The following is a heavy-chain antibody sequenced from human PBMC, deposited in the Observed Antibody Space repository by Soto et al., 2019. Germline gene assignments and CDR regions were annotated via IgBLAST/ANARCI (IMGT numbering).Heavy chain of an antibody. V-gene: IGHV3-23*01. CDR1: GFSFSIYA. CDR3: AKPLTAGGSNS. CDR2: ISGSGEKT. D-gene: IGHD6-25*01. J-gene: IGHJ4*02. Sequence: GGSLRLSCATSGFSFSIYAMSLVRQAPGKGLEWVSGISGSGEKTYYADSVKGRFTISGDNSQNVLFLQMNMLRTEDTARYFCAKPLTAGGSNSWGPGTLVTVSS.